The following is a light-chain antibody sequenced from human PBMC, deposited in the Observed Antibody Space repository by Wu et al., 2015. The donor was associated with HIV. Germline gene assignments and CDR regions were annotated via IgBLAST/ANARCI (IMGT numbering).Light chain of an antibody. Sequence: EIVLTQSPATLSLSPGERATLSCRASQSVSSSYLAWYQQKPGQAPRLLIYDTYIRATGIPDRFSGSGSGTDFTLAISRLEPEDFAVYNCQQYGSSPGTFGQGTKVEIK. CDR2: DTY. CDR3: QQYGSSPGT. J-gene: IGKJ1*01. CDR1: QSVSSSY. V-gene: IGKV3-20*01.